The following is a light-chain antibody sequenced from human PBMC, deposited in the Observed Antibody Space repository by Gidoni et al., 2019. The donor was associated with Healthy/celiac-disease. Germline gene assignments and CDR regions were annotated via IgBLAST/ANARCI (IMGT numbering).Light chain of an antibody. J-gene: IGKJ4*01. V-gene: IGKV3-20*01. CDR3: QQYGSSPLT. CDR2: GAS. Sequence: EIALTQSTGTLSLSPGERATLSCRASQSVSSSYLAWYQQKPGQAPRLLIYGASSRATGIPDRFSGSGSGTDFTLTISRLEPEDFAVYYCQQYGSSPLTFGGXTKVEIK. CDR1: QSVSSSY.